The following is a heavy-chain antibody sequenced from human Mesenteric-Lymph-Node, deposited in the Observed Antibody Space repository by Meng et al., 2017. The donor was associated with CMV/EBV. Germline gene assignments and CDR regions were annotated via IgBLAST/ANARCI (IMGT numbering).Heavy chain of an antibody. CDR2: VSWNSGKI. J-gene: IGHJ3*01. D-gene: IGHD1-26*01. V-gene: IGHV3-9*01. CDR3: VKGIRIVGAPPDV. Sequence: GGSLRLSCAASGFTFGDYAMHWVRQAPGRGLEWVSGVSWNSGKIDYVDSVKGRFTISRDNAKNSLYLQMNSLRAEDTALYYCVKGIRIVGAPPDVWGQGTMVTVSS. CDR1: GFTFGDYA.